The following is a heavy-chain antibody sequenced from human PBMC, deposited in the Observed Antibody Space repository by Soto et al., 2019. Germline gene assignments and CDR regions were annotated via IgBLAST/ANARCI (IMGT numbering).Heavy chain of an antibody. CDR2: MNPNSGNT. Sequence: ASAQVSSNASGYSFTSYDINWVRQAPGQGLEWMGWMNPNSGNTGYAQKFQGRVTMTRNTSISTAYMELSSLRSEDTAVYYCARGHGGYLRGWFDPWGQGTLVTVSS. D-gene: IGHD5-12*01. V-gene: IGHV1-8*01. J-gene: IGHJ5*02. CDR1: GYSFTSYD. CDR3: ARGHGGYLRGWFDP.